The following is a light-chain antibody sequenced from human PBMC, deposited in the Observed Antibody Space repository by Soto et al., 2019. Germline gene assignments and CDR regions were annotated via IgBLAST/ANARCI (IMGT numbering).Light chain of an antibody. V-gene: IGLV2-23*02. J-gene: IGLJ1*01. CDR1: SSDVGSYNL. CDR3: CSYAGSSTLV. Sequence: QSVLAQPASVSGSPGQSITISCTGTSSDVGSYNLVSWYQHHPGKAPKLIIYEVSKRPSGVSNRFSGSKSGNTASLTISGLQAEDEADYYCCSYAGSSTLVXGTGTKVTVL. CDR2: EVS.